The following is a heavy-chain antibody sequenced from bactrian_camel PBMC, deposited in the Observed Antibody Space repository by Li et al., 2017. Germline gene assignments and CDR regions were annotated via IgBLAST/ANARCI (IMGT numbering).Heavy chain of an antibody. CDR2: IQSDGTT. CDR1: GRIYNNC. Sequence: HVQLVESGGGSVQAGGSLRLSCVVSGRIYNNCLGWFRQAPGKGRQGVACIQSDGTTSYAESVRGRFTISKDNAKNILYLEMNSLKPEDTAVYSCAAPRH. J-gene: IGHJ1*01. V-gene: IGHV3S53*01.